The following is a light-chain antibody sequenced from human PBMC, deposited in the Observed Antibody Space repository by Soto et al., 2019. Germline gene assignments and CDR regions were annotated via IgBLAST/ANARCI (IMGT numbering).Light chain of an antibody. CDR2: VAS. CDR3: QQYGGSPPLT. V-gene: IGKV3-20*01. Sequence: EIVLTQSPGTLSLSPGERATLSCRASQSVSSSYLAWYQQKPGQAPRLLIYVASNRATGIPDRFSGSGSGTYFTLTISRMEPEDFAVYYCQQYGGSPPLTFGGGTKVESK. J-gene: IGKJ4*01. CDR1: QSVSSSY.